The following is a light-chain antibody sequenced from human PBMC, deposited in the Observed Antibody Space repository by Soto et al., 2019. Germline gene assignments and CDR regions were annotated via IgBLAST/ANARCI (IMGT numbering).Light chain of an antibody. CDR3: QQYDNLLSLT. Sequence: DIQMTQSPSSLSASVGDRVTITCRASQSIGRFLNWYQQKPGKAPNVLINVASTLRSGVPSRFSGSGSGTDFTFTISSLQPEDIATYYCQQYDNLLSLTFGGGTKVDIK. CDR2: VAS. J-gene: IGKJ4*01. V-gene: IGKV1-33*01. CDR1: QSIGRF.